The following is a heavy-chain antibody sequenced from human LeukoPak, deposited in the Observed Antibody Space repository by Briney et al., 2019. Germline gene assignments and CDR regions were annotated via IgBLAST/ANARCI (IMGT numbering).Heavy chain of an antibody. D-gene: IGHD6-6*01. CDR2: INSDGSST. Sequence: PGGSLRLSCAASGFTFSSYWMHWVRQAPGKGLVWVSRINSDGSSTRYADSVKGRFTISRDNAKNTLYLQMNSLRAEDTAAYYCASLEYSSSQGRDYWGQGTLVTVSS. V-gene: IGHV3-74*01. CDR1: GFTFSSYW. CDR3: ASLEYSSSQGRDY. J-gene: IGHJ4*02.